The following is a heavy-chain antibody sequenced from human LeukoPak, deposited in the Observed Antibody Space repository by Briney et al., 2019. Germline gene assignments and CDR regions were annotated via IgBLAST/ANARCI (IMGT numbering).Heavy chain of an antibody. V-gene: IGHV3-33*01. CDR3: ARHSGTNYYHYGMDG. Sequence: PGGSLRLSCAASGFTFSSYAMHWGGQAPGKGLEWVAVIWYDGSSKYYADSVKGRFTISRDNSKNTLYLQMNGLRAEDTAVYFCARHSGTNYYHYGMDGWGQGTTVTVSS. D-gene: IGHD1-26*01. J-gene: IGHJ6*02. CDR1: GFTFSSYA. CDR2: IWYDGSSK.